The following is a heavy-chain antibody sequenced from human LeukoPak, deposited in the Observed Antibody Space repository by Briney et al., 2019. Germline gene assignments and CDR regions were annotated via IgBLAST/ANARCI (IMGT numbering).Heavy chain of an antibody. Sequence: ASVKVSCKASGYTFTSYDINWVRQATGQGPEWMGWMNPNSGNAGYAQKFQGRVTMTRNTSISTAYMELSSLRSEDTAAYYCATTYYDFWSGYYNWFDPWGQGTLVTVSS. CDR1: GYTFTSYD. CDR3: ATTYYDFWSGYYNWFDP. V-gene: IGHV1-8*01. D-gene: IGHD3-3*01. CDR2: MNPNSGNA. J-gene: IGHJ5*02.